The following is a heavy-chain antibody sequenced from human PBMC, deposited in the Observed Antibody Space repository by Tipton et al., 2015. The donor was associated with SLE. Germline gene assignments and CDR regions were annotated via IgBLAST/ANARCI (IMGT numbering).Heavy chain of an antibody. D-gene: IGHD5-12*01. CDR1: GGSIRSYY. CDR3: ARGRRGYTACVVPHY. CDR2: MYYSGST. V-gene: IGHV4-59*06. Sequence: TLSLTCTVSGGSIRSYYWSWIRQPPGKGLEWIGYMYYSGSTYYNPSLKSRVSISVDTSKNQFSLKLSSLTAADTAVYYCARGRRGYTACVVPHYWGQGTQVTVSS. J-gene: IGHJ4*02.